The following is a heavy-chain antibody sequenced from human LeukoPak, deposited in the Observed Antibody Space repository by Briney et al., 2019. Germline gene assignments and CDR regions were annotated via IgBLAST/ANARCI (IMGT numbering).Heavy chain of an antibody. J-gene: IGHJ4*02. Sequence: GGSLRLSCAASGFTFSNFAMTWVRQAPGKGLEWVSVINDSGGGTSYADFGEGRFTIYRDNSKNTLYLQMNSLRAEDTAVYYCAKDGYSSSWYGTLFDYWGQGTLVTVSS. CDR2: INDSGGGT. CDR1: GFTFSNFA. CDR3: AKDGYSSSWYGTLFDY. V-gene: IGHV3-23*01. D-gene: IGHD6-13*01.